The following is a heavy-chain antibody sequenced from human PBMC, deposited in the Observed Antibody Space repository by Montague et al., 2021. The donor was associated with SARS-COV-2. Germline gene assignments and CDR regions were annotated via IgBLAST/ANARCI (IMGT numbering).Heavy chain of an antibody. D-gene: IGHD5-18*01. CDR2: IYYIGST. J-gene: IGHJ3*02. Sequence: SETLSLTCTVSGGSISSYYWSWIRQPPGKGLEWIGYIYYIGSTNYNPSLKSRVTISLDTSKNQFSLTLSFVTAADTAVYYCAGGSYGPAAFDIWGQGTMVTVSS. CDR3: AGGSYGPAAFDI. CDR1: GGSISSYY. V-gene: IGHV4-59*01.